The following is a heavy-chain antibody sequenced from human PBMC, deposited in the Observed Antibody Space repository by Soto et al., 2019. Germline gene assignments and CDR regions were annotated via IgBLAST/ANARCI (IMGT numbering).Heavy chain of an antibody. CDR2: IKQDGSEK. Sequence: RRLSCAASGFTFSSYWMSWVRQAPGKGLEWVANIKQDGSEKYYVDSVKGRFTISRDNAKNSLYLQMNSLRAEDTAVYYCATYYYDSSDVITSFDYWGQGTLVTVSS. V-gene: IGHV3-7*01. J-gene: IGHJ4*02. CDR3: ATYYYDSSDVITSFDY. D-gene: IGHD3-22*01. CDR1: GFTFSSYW.